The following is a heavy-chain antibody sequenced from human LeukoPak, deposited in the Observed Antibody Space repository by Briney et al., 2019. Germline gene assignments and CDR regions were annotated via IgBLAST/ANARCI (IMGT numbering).Heavy chain of an antibody. CDR2: INPSGGST. V-gene: IGHV1-46*01. Sequence: ASVKVSCKASGYTFTSYYMHWVRQAPGQGLEWMGIINPSGGSTSYAQKFQGRVTMTRDTPTSTVYMELSSLRSEDTAVYYCARDGAVLRFLEWLLSIDYWGQGTLVTVSS. CDR1: GYTFTSYY. J-gene: IGHJ4*02. D-gene: IGHD3-3*01. CDR3: ARDGAVLRFLEWLLSIDY.